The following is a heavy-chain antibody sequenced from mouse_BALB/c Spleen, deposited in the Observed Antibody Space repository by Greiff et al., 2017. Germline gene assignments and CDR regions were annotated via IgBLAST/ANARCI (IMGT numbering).Heavy chain of an antibody. Sequence: EVKLQESGTVLASPGASVKMSCQASGYSFTSYWMHWVKQRPGQGLEWIGALYPGNSDPSYNQKFKGKAKLTAVPSASTAYMELSSLTNEDSAVYYCTSPNSVLRGREGYYFDYWGQGTTLPVSS. V-gene: IGHV1-5*01. CDR1: GYSFTSYW. CDR2: LYPGNSDP. D-gene: IGHD1-2*01. CDR3: TSPNSVLRGREGYYFDY. J-gene: IGHJ2*01.